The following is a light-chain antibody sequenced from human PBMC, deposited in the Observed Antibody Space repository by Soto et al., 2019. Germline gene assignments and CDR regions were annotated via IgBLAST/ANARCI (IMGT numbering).Light chain of an antibody. J-gene: IGLJ1*01. CDR1: SSNIGSNI. Sequence: QSALTQPPSASGTPGQRVTISCSGSSSNIGSNIVNWYQQFPGTAPKLLIYSSNQRPSGVPDRFSGSKSGTSGSLAIRGLQSEDEADYYCAAWDDSLNGYVFGTGTKVTVL. CDR3: AAWDDSLNGYV. CDR2: SSN. V-gene: IGLV1-44*01.